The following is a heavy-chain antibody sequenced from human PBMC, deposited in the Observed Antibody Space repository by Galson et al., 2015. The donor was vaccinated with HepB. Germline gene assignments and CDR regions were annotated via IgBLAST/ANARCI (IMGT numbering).Heavy chain of an antibody. D-gene: IGHD2-15*01. J-gene: IGHJ3*02. CDR1: GGSISSSSYY. CDR3: ARTPVVVAAIENDAFDI. Sequence: LSLTCTVSGGSISSSSYYWGWIRQPPGKGLEWIGSIYYSGSTYYNPSLKSRVTISVDTSKNQFSLKLSPVTAADSAVYYCARTPVVVAAIENDAFDIWGQGTMVTVSS. V-gene: IGHV4-39*01. CDR2: IYYSGST.